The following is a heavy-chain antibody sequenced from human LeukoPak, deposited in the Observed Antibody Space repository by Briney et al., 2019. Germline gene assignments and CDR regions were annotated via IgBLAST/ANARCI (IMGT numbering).Heavy chain of an antibody. V-gene: IGHV1-8*01. CDR1: GYTFTSYD. CDR3: ARVWERYYYDFWSGYPYGMDV. Sequence: GASVKVSCKASGYTFTSYDINWVRQATGQGLEWMGWMNPNSGNTGYAQKFQGRVTMTRNTSISTAYMELSSLRSEDTAVYYCARVWERYYYDFWSGYPYGMDVWGQGTTVTVSS. CDR2: MNPNSGNT. J-gene: IGHJ6*02. D-gene: IGHD3-3*01.